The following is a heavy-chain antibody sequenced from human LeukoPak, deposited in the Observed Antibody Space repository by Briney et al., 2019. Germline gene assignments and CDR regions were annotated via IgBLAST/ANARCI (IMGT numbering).Heavy chain of an antibody. D-gene: IGHD3-3*01. J-gene: IGHJ3*02. CDR2: IIPIFGTA. Sequence: SVKVSCKASGGTFSSYAISWVRQAPGQGLEWMGGIIPIFGTANYAQKFQGRVTITADESTSTAYMELSSLRSEDTAVYYCARDLAITIFGVVIRTDASDIWGQGTMVTVSS. CDR3: ARDLAITIFGVVIRTDASDI. CDR1: GGTFSSYA. V-gene: IGHV1-69*13.